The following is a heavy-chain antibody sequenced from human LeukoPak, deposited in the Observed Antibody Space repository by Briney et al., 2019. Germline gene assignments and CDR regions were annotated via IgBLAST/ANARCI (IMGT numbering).Heavy chain of an antibody. Sequence: SETLSLTCTVSGGSISSSSYYWGWIRQPPGKGLESIGSIYNSGSTYYNPSLKSRVTISVDTSKNQFSLKLRSVTAADTAMYYCARAYSSSWYYNWFDPWGQGTLVTVSS. CDR1: GGSISSSSYY. CDR2: IYNSGST. D-gene: IGHD6-13*01. CDR3: ARAYSSSWYYNWFDP. V-gene: IGHV4-39*07. J-gene: IGHJ5*02.